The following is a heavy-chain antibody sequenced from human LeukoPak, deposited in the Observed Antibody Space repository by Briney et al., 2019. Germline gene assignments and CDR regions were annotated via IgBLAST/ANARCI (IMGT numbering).Heavy chain of an antibody. CDR1: GFTFTSSA. J-gene: IGHJ6*02. V-gene: IGHV1-58*02. CDR2: IVVGSGNT. CDR3: AAKLPVVTPGGDYYYGMDV. D-gene: IGHD4-23*01. Sequence: GASVKVSCKASGFTFTSSAMQWVRQARGQRLEWIGWIVVGSGNTNYAQKFQERVTITRDMSTSTAYMELSSLRSEDTAVYYCAAKLPVVTPGGDYYYGMDVWGQGTTVTVSS.